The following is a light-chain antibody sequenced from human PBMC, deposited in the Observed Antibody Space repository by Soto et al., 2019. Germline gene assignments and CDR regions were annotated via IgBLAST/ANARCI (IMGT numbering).Light chain of an antibody. CDR2: WAS. CDR1: QTVFYGINKKNY. J-gene: IGKJ4*01. CDR3: QQSYSPPLT. Sequence: DIVMTQSPDSLAVSLGERATMHCKSSQTVFYGINKKNYLAWYQHKPGQPPKLLIYWASTRESGVPDRFSGSGSGIDFTLTINSLQAEDVAVYYCQQSYSPPLTFGGGTKVEIK. V-gene: IGKV4-1*01.